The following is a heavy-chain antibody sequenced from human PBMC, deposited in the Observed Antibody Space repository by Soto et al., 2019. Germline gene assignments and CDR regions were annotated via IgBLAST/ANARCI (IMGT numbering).Heavy chain of an antibody. Sequence: QVQLVESGGGVVQPGRSLSLSCAASGFTFRNYGMHWVRQAPGKGLEWVAVIWYDGSNKYYGDSVKGRFTISRDNPKNTLYLEMNSLRAEDTAVYYCARDILYGTKGYFDYWGQGTLVTVSS. V-gene: IGHV3-33*01. CDR3: ARDILYGTKGYFDY. J-gene: IGHJ4*02. D-gene: IGHD2-8*01. CDR1: GFTFRNYG. CDR2: IWYDGSNK.